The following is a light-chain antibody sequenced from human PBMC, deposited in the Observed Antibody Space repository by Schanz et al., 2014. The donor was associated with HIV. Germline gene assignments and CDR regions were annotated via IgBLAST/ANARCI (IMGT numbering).Light chain of an antibody. J-gene: IGKJ1*01. CDR1: QSVSSY. V-gene: IGKV3-11*01. CDR2: DAS. CDR3: LQDYNYQCT. Sequence: EIVLTQSPATLSLSPGERATLSCRTSQSVSSYLAWYQQKPGQAPRLLIYDASTRATGIPGRFSGSGSGTEFTLTISSLQPEDFATYYCLQDYNYQCTFGQGTKVEIK.